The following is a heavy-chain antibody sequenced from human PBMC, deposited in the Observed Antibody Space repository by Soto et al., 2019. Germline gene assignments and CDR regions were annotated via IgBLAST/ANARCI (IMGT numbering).Heavy chain of an antibody. CDR3: TTLGPS. Sequence: EVQLVESGGDLVKPGGSFGLSCAASGFILGAAWLTWVGRAPGKGLEWVGHVKTKADGGTTEYAASVKGRFSVSRDDSRNTLYLQMNSLKSEDTAMYYCTTLGPSWGQGTLVVVSS. V-gene: IGHV3-15*07. CDR1: GFILGAAW. CDR2: VKTKADGGTT. J-gene: IGHJ4*02.